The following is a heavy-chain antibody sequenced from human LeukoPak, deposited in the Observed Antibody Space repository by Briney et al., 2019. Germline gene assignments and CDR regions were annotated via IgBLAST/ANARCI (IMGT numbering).Heavy chain of an antibody. Sequence: SETLSLTCTVSGGSISSYYWSWIRQPPGKGLEWIGYIYYSGSTNYNPSLKSRVTISVDTSKNQFSLKLSSVTAADTAVYYCARGGYYYDYWGQGALVTVSA. CDR2: IYYSGST. V-gene: IGHV4-59*08. D-gene: IGHD3-22*01. J-gene: IGHJ4*02. CDR3: ARGGYYYDY. CDR1: GGSISSYY.